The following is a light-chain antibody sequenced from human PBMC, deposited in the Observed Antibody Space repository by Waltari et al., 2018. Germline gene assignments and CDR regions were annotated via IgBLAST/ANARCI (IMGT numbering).Light chain of an antibody. CDR3: QQSYTPPPT. V-gene: IGKV4-1*01. J-gene: IGKJ5*01. Sequence: DIVMTQSPDSLAVSLGERATINCKSSQSILYRSSNRNALAWYQQKPGQPPKLLFFWAATRESGAPDRFSVSGSGTDFTLTISSLQAEDVAVYYCQQSYTPPPTFGQGTRLDIK. CDR1: QSILYRSSNRNA. CDR2: WAA.